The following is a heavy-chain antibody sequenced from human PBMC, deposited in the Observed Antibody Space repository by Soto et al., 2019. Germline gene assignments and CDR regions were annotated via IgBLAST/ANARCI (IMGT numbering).Heavy chain of an antibody. CDR3: AKDLGQTELYFDY. Sequence: GGSLRLSCAASGFTFSSYGMHWVRQAPGKGLEWVAVISYDGSNKYYADSVKGRFTISRDDSKNTLYLQMNSLRAEDTAVYYCAKDLGQTELYFDYWGQGTLVTVSS. V-gene: IGHV3-30*18. CDR2: ISYDGSNK. CDR1: GFTFSSYG. J-gene: IGHJ4*02. D-gene: IGHD1-7*01.